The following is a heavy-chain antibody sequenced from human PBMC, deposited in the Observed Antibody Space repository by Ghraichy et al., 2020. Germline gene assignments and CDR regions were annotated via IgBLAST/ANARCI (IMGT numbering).Heavy chain of an antibody. V-gene: IGHV4-59*01. CDR2: IYYSGST. CDR1: GGSISSYY. D-gene: IGHD3-10*01. J-gene: IGHJ4*02. CDR3: ARETYYYGSGSDYFDY. Sequence: SETLSLTCTVSGGSISSYYWSWIRQPPGKGLEWIGYIYYSGSTNYNPSLKSRVTISVDTSKNQFSLKLSSVTAADTAVYYCARETYYYGSGSDYFDYWGQGTLVTVSS.